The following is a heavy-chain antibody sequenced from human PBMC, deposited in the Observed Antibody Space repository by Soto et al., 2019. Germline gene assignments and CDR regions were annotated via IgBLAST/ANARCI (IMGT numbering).Heavy chain of an antibody. CDR2: IPYDGSNK. CDR3: ARGLSGYSPVWWFDP. V-gene: IGHV3-30-3*01. Sequence: GGSLRLSCAASGFTFSSYAMHWVRQAPGKGLEWVAVIPYDGSNKYYADSVKGRFTISRDNSKNTLYLQMNSLRAEGTAVYYCARGLSGYSPVWWFDPWGQGTLVTVSS. CDR1: GFTFSSYA. J-gene: IGHJ5*02. D-gene: IGHD1-26*01.